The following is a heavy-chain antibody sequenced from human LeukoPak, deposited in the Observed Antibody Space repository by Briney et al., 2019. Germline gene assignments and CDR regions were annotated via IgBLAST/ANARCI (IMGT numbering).Heavy chain of an antibody. V-gene: IGHV4-59*08. Sequence: PSETLSLTCTVSGGSISNYYWSWIRQPPGKGLEWIGYIYYSGGTDYNPSLQSRVTISVDTSKNQFSLKLSSVTAADTAVYYCASIAAAGRPYFYYGMDVWGQGTTVTVSS. J-gene: IGHJ6*02. CDR3: ASIAAAGRPYFYYGMDV. CDR2: IYYSGGT. CDR1: GGSISNYY. D-gene: IGHD6-13*01.